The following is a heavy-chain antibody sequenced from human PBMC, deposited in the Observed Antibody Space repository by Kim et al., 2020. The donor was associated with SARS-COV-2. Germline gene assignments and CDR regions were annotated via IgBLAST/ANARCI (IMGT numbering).Heavy chain of an antibody. D-gene: IGHD1-7*01. J-gene: IGHJ3*01. V-gene: IGHV5-10-1*01. CDR3: ARRRELELDAFNV. Sequence: NYSPSFEGHVTISADRSISTAYLQWSSLRASDTGIYYCARRRELELDAFNVWGQGTMVTVSS.